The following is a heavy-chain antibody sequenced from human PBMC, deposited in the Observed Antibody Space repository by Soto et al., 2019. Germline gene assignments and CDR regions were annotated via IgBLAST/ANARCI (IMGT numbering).Heavy chain of an antibody. V-gene: IGHV3-33*01. Sequence: QVQLVESGGGVVQPGRSLRLSCVASGFTFSTYGMHWVRQARGKGLEWVALISYDGSDKYYADSVKGRFTISRDNSKNTLCLQMNSLRAEDTAVYYCARGRRFTWTLHGGNSGDYWGQGTLVTVSS. CDR3: ARGRRFTWTLHGGNSGDY. D-gene: IGHD2-21*02. CDR1: GFTFSTYG. CDR2: ISYDGSDK. J-gene: IGHJ4*02.